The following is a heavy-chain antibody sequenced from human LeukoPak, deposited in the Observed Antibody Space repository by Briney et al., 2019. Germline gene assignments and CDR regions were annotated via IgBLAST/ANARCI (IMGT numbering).Heavy chain of an antibody. Sequence: PGGSLRLSCAASGFSFSGYGMHWVCQAPGKGLDWVAVIWYDGSNTYYADTVKGRFTISRDNSKNTLYLQMNSLRAEDTALYYCAREAYGDYHFDLWGQGTMVTVSS. CDR3: AREAYGDYHFDL. V-gene: IGHV3-33*01. J-gene: IGHJ3*01. D-gene: IGHD4-17*01. CDR1: GFSFSGYG. CDR2: IWYDGSNT.